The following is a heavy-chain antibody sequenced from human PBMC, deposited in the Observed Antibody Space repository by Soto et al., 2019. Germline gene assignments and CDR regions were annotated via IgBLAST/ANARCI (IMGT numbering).Heavy chain of an antibody. Sequence: GASVKVSCTASGYTFTSYYMHWVRQAPGQGFEWMGIINPSGGSTSYAQKFQGRVTMTRDTSTSTVYMELSSLRSEDTAVYYCAREIGIAAAPLSSAMDVWGQGTTVTVSS. CDR2: INPSGGST. CDR1: GYTFTSYY. V-gene: IGHV1-46*01. CDR3: AREIGIAAAPLSSAMDV. D-gene: IGHD6-13*01. J-gene: IGHJ6*02.